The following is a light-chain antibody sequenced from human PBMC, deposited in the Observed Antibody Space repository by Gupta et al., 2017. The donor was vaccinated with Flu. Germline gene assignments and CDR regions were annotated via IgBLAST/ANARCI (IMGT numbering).Light chain of an antibody. V-gene: IGKV3-11*01. CDR3: QQRSSWPT. CDR1: VSIATD. CDR2: DAT. Sequence: PGASLSLTCRASVSIATDGYRYKQGPAHGPRILMDDATTTATGITSRFSGSGSGTNFSLTISNLEPEDVTDYYCQQRSSWPTFGQGTKLEI. J-gene: IGKJ2*01.